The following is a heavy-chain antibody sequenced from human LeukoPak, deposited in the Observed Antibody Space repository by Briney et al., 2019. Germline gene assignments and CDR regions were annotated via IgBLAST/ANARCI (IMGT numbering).Heavy chain of an antibody. CDR3: AKDIDYAGNSFHFDY. J-gene: IGHJ4*02. V-gene: IGHV3-48*01. CDR2: ISSSSGTT. CDR1: GVTFSSYS. Sequence: GGSLRLSCAASGVTFSSYSINWVRQAPGKGLEWVSYISSSSGTTYYADSVKGRFTISRDNAKNSLYLQMNSLRAEDTALYYCAKDIDYAGNSFHFDYWGQGTLVTVSS. D-gene: IGHD4-23*01.